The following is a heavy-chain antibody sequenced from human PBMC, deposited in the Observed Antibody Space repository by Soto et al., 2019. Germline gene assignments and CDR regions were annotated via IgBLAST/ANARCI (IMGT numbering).Heavy chain of an antibody. CDR3: AGVPGVTTDNWFDP. V-gene: IGHV1-18*01. CDR2: ISAYNGNT. Sequence: QVQLVQSGAEVKKPGASVKVSCKASGYTFTSYGISWVRQAPGQGLEWMGWISAYNGNTNYSQKPQGRVTRTTDTSTSTAYMEPRSLRSDDTAVYYCAGVPGVTTDNWFDPWGQGTLVTVSS. CDR1: GYTFTSYG. D-gene: IGHD4-17*01. J-gene: IGHJ5*02.